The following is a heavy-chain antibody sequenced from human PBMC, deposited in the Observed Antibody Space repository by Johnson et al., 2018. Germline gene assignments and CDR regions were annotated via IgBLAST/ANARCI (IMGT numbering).Heavy chain of an antibody. CDR3: ARDLVGTATYYYYYYMDV. V-gene: IGHV3-48*01. CDR2: ISSSSSTI. D-gene: IGHD2-21*02. Sequence: VQLVESGGGVVQPGRSLRLSCAASEFTFSTYGMHWVRQAPGKGLEWVSYISSSSSTIYYADSVKGRFTISRDNAKNSLGLQMTSLRAEDTAVYYCARDLVGTATYYYYYYMDVWGKGTTVTVSS. J-gene: IGHJ6*03. CDR1: EFTFSTYG.